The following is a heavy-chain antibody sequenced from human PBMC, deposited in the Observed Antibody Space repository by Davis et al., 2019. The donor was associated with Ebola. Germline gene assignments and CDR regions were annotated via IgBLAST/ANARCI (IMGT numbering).Heavy chain of an antibody. CDR3: ARDRGMITLGGVHQY. CDR2: INPNSGGT. V-gene: IGHV1-18*01. D-gene: IGHD3-16*01. CDR1: GGTFSSYA. J-gene: IGHJ4*02. Sequence: AASVKVSCKASGGTFSSYAITWVRQAPGQGLEWMGRINPNSGGTNYAQNVQGRVIMTSDTATTTAYMEVGSLRSDDTAVYYCARDRGMITLGGVHQYWGQGTLVTVSS.